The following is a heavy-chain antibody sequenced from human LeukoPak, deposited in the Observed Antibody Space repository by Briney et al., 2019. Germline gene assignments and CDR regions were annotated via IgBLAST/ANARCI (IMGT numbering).Heavy chain of an antibody. D-gene: IGHD3-22*01. V-gene: IGHV3-30*18. CDR1: GFTFSSYG. Sequence: GRSLRLSCAASGFTFSSYGMHWVRQAPGKGLEWVAVISYDGSNKYYADSVKGRFTISRDNSKNTLYLQMSSLRAEDTAVYYCAKDGSYYDSSGYYYDAFDIWGQGTMVTVSS. CDR2: ISYDGSNK. CDR3: AKDGSYYDSSGYYYDAFDI. J-gene: IGHJ3*02.